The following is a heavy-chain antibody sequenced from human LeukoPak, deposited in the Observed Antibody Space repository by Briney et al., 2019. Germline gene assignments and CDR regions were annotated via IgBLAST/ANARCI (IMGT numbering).Heavy chain of an antibody. CDR1: GYTFTGYY. V-gene: IGHV1-2*02. J-gene: IGHJ4*02. CDR2: INPNSGGT. Sequence: ASVKVSCKASGYTFTGYYMHWVRQAPGQGLEWMGWINPNSGGTNYAQKFQGRVTMTRDTSISTAYMELSRLRSDDTAVYYCARTNTRYSSSWYDYWGQGTLATVSS. D-gene: IGHD6-13*01. CDR3: ARTNTRYSSSWYDY.